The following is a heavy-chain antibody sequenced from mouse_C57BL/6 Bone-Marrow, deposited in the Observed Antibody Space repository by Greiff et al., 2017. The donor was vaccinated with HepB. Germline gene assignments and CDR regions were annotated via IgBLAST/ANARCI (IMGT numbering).Heavy chain of an antibody. J-gene: IGHJ3*01. CDR1: GYTFTDYY. V-gene: IGHV1-26*01. D-gene: IGHD2-10*02. Sequence: VQLQQSGPELVKPGASVKISCKASGYTFTDYYMNWVKQSHGKSLEWIGDINPNNGGTSYNQKFKGKATLTVDKSSSTAYMELRSLTSEDSAVYYCAREKYGFWFAYWGQGTLVTVSA. CDR2: INPNNGGT. CDR3: AREKYGFWFAY.